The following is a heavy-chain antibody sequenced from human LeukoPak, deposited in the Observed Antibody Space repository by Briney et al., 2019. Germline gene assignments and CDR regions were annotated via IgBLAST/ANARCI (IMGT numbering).Heavy chain of an antibody. J-gene: IGHJ4*02. Sequence: QPGGSLRLSCAASGFTVSSNYMSWVRQAPGKGLEWVSVIYSGGSTYYADSVKGRFTISRDNSKNTLYLQMNSLRAEDTAVYYCARDLDCSGGSCYSYWCQGTLVTVSS. CDR1: GFTVSSNY. CDR2: IYSGGST. V-gene: IGHV3-66*02. CDR3: ARDLDCSGGSCYSY. D-gene: IGHD2-15*01.